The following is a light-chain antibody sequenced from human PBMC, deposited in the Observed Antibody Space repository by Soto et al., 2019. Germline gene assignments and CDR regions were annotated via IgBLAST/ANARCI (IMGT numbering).Light chain of an antibody. CDR1: SSDVGSYNL. CDR3: AAWDDSLSGSYV. Sequence: QSVLTQPASVSGSPGQSITISCTGNSSDVGSYNLVSWYQQHPGKAPKLMIYEVSKRPSGVSNRFSGSKSGNTASLTISGLQAEDEADYYCAAWDDSLSGSYVFGTGTKVTVL. CDR2: EVS. J-gene: IGLJ1*01. V-gene: IGLV2-23*02.